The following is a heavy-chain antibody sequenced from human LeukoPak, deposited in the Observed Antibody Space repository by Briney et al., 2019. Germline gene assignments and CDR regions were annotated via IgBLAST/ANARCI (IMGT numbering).Heavy chain of an antibody. J-gene: IGHJ4*02. D-gene: IGHD3-3*01. CDR2: FDPEDGET. V-gene: IGHV1-24*01. Sequence: SVKVSCKVSGYTLTELSMHWVRQAPGKGLEWMGGFDPEDGETIYAQKFQGRVTMTEDTSTDTAHMELSSLRSEDTAVYYCATDSYQRGGGYYRYWGQGTLVTVSS. CDR1: GYTLTELS. CDR3: ATDSYQRGGGYYRY.